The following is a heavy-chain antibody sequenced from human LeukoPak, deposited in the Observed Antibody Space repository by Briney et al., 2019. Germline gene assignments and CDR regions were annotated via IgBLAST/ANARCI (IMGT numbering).Heavy chain of an antibody. V-gene: IGHV4-39*07. CDR3: ARDLEGGTGPPSGYY. CDR1: GGPISSGSYY. J-gene: IGHJ4*02. Sequence: PSETLSLTCTVSGGPISSGSYYWGWIRQPPGKGLEWIGSIYYSGSTYYNPPLKSRVTISVDTSKNQFSLKLSSVTAADTAVYYCARDLEGGTGPPSGYYWGQGTLVIVSS. D-gene: IGHD2-15*01. CDR2: IYYSGST.